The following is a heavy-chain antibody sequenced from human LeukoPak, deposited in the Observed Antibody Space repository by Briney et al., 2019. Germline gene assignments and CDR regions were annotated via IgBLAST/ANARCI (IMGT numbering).Heavy chain of an antibody. Sequence: GESLKISCKGSGYSFTTYWIGWVRQMPGKGLEWMGIIYPGDSDTRYSPSFQGQVTISADKSITTAYLQWSSLKASDTAMYYCMRHRGGSGWVFDYWGQGTLATVSS. J-gene: IGHJ4*02. CDR3: MRHRGGSGWVFDY. V-gene: IGHV5-51*01. CDR1: GYSFTTYW. CDR2: IYPGDSDT. D-gene: IGHD6-19*01.